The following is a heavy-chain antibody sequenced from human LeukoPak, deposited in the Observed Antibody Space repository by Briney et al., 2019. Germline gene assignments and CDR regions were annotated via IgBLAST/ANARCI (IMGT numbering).Heavy chain of an antibody. CDR3: AKDHLPGIVVADRDY. V-gene: IGHV3-23*01. D-gene: IGHD6-19*01. Sequence: GGSLRLSCAASGFTFSRYGMSWVRQAPGKGLEWVSAISGSGGSTYYADSVKGRFTISRDNSKNTLYLQINSLRAEDTAVYYCAKDHLPGIVVADRDYWGQGALVTVSS. CDR1: GFTFSRYG. CDR2: ISGSGGST. J-gene: IGHJ4*02.